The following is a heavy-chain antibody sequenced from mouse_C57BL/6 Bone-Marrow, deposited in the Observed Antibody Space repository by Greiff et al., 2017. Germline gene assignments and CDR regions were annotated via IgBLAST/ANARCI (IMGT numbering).Heavy chain of an antibody. V-gene: IGHV1-55*01. CDR3: ARDTTVVGYWYCDV. Sequence: VQLQQPGAELVKPGASVKMSCKASGYTFTSYWITWVKQRPGQGLEWIGDIYPGSGSSNYNEQFKSKATLTVDTSSSTAYMQLRSLTSEDAAVYYCARDTTVVGYWYCDVWGTGTTVTVSS. CDR1: GYTFTSYW. J-gene: IGHJ1*03. D-gene: IGHD1-1*01. CDR2: IYPGSGSS.